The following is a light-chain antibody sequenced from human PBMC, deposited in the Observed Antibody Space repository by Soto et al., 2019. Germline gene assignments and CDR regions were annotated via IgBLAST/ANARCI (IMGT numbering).Light chain of an antibody. CDR2: RNY. CDR3: GAWDDSLSGWV. V-gene: IGLV1-47*01. J-gene: IGLJ3*02. CDR1: SSNIGSNH. Sequence: QPVLTQPPSASETPGQRVTISCSGSSSNIGSNHVYWYQHLPGTAPKLLIYRNYLRPSWVPDRFSASKSATSASLAISGLRSDDEADYYCGAWDDSLSGWVFGGGTKLTVL.